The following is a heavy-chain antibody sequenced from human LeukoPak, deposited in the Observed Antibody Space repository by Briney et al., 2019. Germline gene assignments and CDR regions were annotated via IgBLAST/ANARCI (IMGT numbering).Heavy chain of an antibody. D-gene: IGHD3-10*01. J-gene: IGHJ4*02. CDR2: IKQDGSEK. CDR3: AREGKYYYGSGSYYRLFDY. V-gene: IGHV3-7*01. CDR1: GFTFNNYW. Sequence: GGSLRLSCAACGFTFNNYWMSWVRQAPGKGLEWVANIKQDGSEKYYVNSVKGRFTISRDNAKNSLYLQMNSLRAEDTAVYYCAREGKYYYGSGSYYRLFDYWGQGTLVTVSS.